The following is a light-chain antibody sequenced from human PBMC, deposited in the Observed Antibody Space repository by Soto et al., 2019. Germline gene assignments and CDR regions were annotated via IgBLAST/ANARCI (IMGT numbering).Light chain of an antibody. J-gene: IGLJ2*01. CDR2: DVT. Sequence: QSVLTQPAYVSGSPGQSITISCTGTARDIGGYQFVSWYQQHHDEAPKLILVDVTKRPSGISSRFSASKSGTTASLTISGLLPEDDAQYYCASYSSSETPVVFGGGTKLTVL. CDR3: ASYSSSETPVV. CDR1: ARDIGGYQF. V-gene: IGLV2-14*03.